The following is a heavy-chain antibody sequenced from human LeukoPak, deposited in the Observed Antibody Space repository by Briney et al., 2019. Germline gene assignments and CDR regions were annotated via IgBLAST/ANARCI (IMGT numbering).Heavy chain of an antibody. CDR2: ISGSGGST. V-gene: IGHV3-23*01. CDR1: GFTFSSYA. Sequence: GGSLRLSCAASGFTFSSYAMSWVRQAPGKALEWVSAISGSGGSTYYADSVKGRFTISRDNSKNTLYPQMNSLRAEDTAVYYCAKDPVLLWFGEFFGYWGQGTLVTVSS. J-gene: IGHJ4*02. CDR3: AKDPVLLWFGEFFGY. D-gene: IGHD3-10*01.